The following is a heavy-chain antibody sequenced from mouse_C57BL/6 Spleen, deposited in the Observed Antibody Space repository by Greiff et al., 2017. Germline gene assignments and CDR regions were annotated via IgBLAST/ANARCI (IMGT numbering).Heavy chain of an antibody. CDR3: GRDYGSSNWYFDG. CDR2: IHPNSGST. J-gene: IGHJ1*03. D-gene: IGHD1-1*01. Sequence: VQLQQPGAELVKPGASVKLSCKASGYTFTSYWMHWVKQRPGQGLEWIGMIHPNSGSTNYNEKFKSKATLTVDKSSSTAYMQLSSLTSEDSAVYYCGRDYGSSNWYFDGWGTGTTVTVSS. V-gene: IGHV1-64*01. CDR1: GYTFTSYW.